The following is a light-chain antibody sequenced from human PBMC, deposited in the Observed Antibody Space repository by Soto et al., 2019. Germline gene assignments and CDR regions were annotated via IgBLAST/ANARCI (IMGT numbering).Light chain of an antibody. V-gene: IGKV1-39*01. J-gene: IGKJ1*01. Sequence: DIQMTHSRSTLSASVVYIVTITGLASQSISTWLAWYQQKPGKAPKLLIYDASSLQSGAPSRFSGSGSGTDFTLTINSLQPEDFATYFCQQSYSTPWTFGQGTKVDI. CDR3: QQSYSTPWT. CDR1: QSISTW. CDR2: DAS.